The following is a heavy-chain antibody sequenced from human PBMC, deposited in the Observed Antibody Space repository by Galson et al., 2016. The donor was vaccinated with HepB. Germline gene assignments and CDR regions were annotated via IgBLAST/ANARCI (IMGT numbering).Heavy chain of an antibody. CDR3: ARRLRGDHQYYYNAMDV. V-gene: IGHV3-11*01. J-gene: IGHJ6*02. CDR2: ISSSSSTI. CDR1: GFTFGDYY. Sequence: SLRLSCAASGFTFGDYYMSWIRQAPGKGLEWVAYISSSSSTIYYAESVKGRFTIARDNAKNSLYLQMNSLRAEDTAVYYCARRLRGDHQYYYNAMDVWGQGTPVIVSS. D-gene: IGHD4-17*01.